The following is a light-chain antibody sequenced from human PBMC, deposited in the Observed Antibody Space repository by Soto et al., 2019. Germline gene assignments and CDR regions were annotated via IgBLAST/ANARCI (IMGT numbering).Light chain of an antibody. CDR1: QNVNTW. CDR3: QHYNSYPWT. J-gene: IGKJ1*01. CDR2: DAS. Sequence: DIQMTQSPSTLSASVGDRVTITCRASQNVNTWLAWYQQKPGKVPKLLIYDASILEDGVPSRFSAVGSGTEFTLTISSLQPDDFATYYCQHYNSYPWTFGQGTKVEIK. V-gene: IGKV1-5*01.